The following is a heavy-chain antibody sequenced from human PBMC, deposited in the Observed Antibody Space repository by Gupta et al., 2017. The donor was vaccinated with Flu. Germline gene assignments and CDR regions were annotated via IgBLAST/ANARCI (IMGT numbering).Heavy chain of an antibody. CDR1: GYTFTSYA. CDR2: INAGNGNT. V-gene: IGHV1-3*01. CDR3: ARDQDFMVRGVTPNWFDP. Sequence: QVQLVQSGAEVKKPGASVKVSCKASGYTFTSYAMHWVRQAPGQRLEWMGWINAGNGNTKYSQKFQGRVTITRDTSASTAYMELSSLRSEDTAVYYCARDQDFMVRGVTPNWFDPWGQGTLVTVSS. D-gene: IGHD3-10*01. J-gene: IGHJ5*02.